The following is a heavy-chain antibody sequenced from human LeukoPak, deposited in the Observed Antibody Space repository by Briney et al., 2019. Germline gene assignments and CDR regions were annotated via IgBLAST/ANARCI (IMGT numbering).Heavy chain of an antibody. J-gene: IGHJ4*02. V-gene: IGHV6-1*01. CDR2: TYYRSKWYN. D-gene: IGHD6-19*01. Sequence: SQTLSLTCAISGDSVSSNSSAWNWIRQSPSRGLEWLGRTYYRSKWYNDYALPVKSRIIINADTSKNQFSLQVNSVTPEDTAVYYCARGAVAHFDHWGQGTLVTVSS. CDR3: ARGAVAHFDH. CDR1: GDSVSSNSSA.